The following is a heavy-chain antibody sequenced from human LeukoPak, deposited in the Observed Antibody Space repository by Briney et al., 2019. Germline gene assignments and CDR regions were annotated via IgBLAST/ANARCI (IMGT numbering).Heavy chain of an antibody. CDR3: ARLWFGEFDY. CDR2: INHSGST. J-gene: IGHJ4*02. Sequence: SETLSLTCALNGGSFSGYFWSWIRKPPGKELEWIGEINHSGSTNYNPPLKSRVTISVDTSKNQFSLKLTSVTAADTAVYYCARLWFGEFDYWGQGTLVTVSS. CDR1: GGSFSGYF. V-gene: IGHV4-34*01. D-gene: IGHD3-10*01.